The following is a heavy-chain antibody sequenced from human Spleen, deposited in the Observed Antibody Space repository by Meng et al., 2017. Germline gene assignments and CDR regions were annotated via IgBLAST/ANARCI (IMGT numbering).Heavy chain of an antibody. CDR2: INTDASST. V-gene: IGHV3-74*03. D-gene: IGHD3-9*01. Sequence: GESLKISCTASGFIFDDYGMSWVRQTPEKGLVWVSRINTDASSTTYADSVKGRFTISRDDAKNTVYLQMNSLRAEDTAVYYCARDADWVIFDHWGQGALVTVSS. J-gene: IGHJ4*02. CDR3: ARDADWVIFDH. CDR1: GFIFDDYG.